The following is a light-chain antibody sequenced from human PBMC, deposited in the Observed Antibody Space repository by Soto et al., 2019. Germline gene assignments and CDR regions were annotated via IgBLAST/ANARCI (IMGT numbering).Light chain of an antibody. V-gene: IGLV2-14*01. CDR2: EVT. Sequence: QSALTQPASVSGSPGQSITISCTGTCSDVGGYDYVSWYQQHPGKAPKFMIYEVTNRPSGVSHRFSGSKSGNTASLTISGLQAEDEADYYCTSYTTTSTYVFGTGTKVTVL. CDR1: CSDVGGYDY. CDR3: TSYTTTSTYV. J-gene: IGLJ1*01.